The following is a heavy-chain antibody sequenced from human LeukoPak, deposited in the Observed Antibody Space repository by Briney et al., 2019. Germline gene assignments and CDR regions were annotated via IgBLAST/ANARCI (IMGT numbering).Heavy chain of an antibody. CDR3: ARDEAQQLVFLGEELFDY. Sequence: GGSLRLSCAASGFTFSSYAMSWVRQAPGKGLEGVSAISGSGGSTYYADSVKGRFTISRDNAKNSVYLQMNSLRAEDTAVYYCARDEAQQLVFLGEELFDYWGQGTLVTVSS. CDR2: ISGSGGST. V-gene: IGHV3-23*01. J-gene: IGHJ4*02. CDR1: GFTFSSYA. D-gene: IGHD6-13*01.